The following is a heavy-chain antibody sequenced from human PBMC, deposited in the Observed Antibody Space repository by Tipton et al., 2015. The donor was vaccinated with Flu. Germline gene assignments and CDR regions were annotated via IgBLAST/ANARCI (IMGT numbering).Heavy chain of an antibody. CDR3: VRRDYSNYVSDPKNWFDS. Sequence: TLSLTCAVSGFSIRSSNYCWGWIRQPPGKGLEWIGNIFHSGNAYHNPSLKSRVAISIDTSRKQFSLKLSSLTAADTAVYFCVRRDYSNYVSDPKNWFDSWGQGTLVTVSS. D-gene: IGHD4-11*01. V-gene: IGHV4-38-2*01. J-gene: IGHJ5*01. CDR1: GFSIRSSNYC. CDR2: IFHSGNA.